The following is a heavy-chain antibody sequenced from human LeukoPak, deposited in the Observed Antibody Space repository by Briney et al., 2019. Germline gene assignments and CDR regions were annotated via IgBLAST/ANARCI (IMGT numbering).Heavy chain of an antibody. Sequence: GGSLRLSCAASGFTFSSYSMNWVRQAPGKGLEWVSSISSSSSYIYYADSVKGRFTISRDNAKNSLFLHMDSLRDEDTAVYYCARDGFGDFPLGASKVGDYWGQGTLVTVSS. CDR1: GFTFSSYS. CDR3: ARDGFGDFPLGASKVGDY. D-gene: IGHD4-17*01. J-gene: IGHJ4*02. CDR2: ISSSSSYI. V-gene: IGHV3-21*01.